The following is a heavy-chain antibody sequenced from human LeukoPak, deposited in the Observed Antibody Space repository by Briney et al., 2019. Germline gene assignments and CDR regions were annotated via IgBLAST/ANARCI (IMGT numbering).Heavy chain of an antibody. CDR1: GYSISSGYY. CDR2: IYHSGST. J-gene: IGHJ3*02. V-gene: IGHV4-38-2*02. CDR3: ARGSYSSSGAAFDI. Sequence: SETLSLTCTVSGYSISSGYYWGWIRQPPGKGLEWIGYIYHSGSTYYNPSLKSRVTISVDRSKNQFSLKLSSVIAADTAVYYCARGSYSSSGAAFDIWGQGTMVTVSS. D-gene: IGHD6-6*01.